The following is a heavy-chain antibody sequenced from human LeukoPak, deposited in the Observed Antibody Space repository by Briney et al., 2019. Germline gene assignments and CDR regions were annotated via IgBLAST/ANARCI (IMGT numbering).Heavy chain of an antibody. D-gene: IGHD3-16*02. V-gene: IGHV1-69*13. CDR2: IIPIFGTA. CDR3: ARLDSQYRSPH. Sequence: GASVKVSCKASGGTFSSYAIRWVRQAPGQGLEWMGGIIPIFGTANYAQKFQGRVTITADESTSTAYMELSSLRSEDTAVYYCARLDSQYRSPHWGQGTLVTVSS. CDR1: GGTFSSYA. J-gene: IGHJ4*02.